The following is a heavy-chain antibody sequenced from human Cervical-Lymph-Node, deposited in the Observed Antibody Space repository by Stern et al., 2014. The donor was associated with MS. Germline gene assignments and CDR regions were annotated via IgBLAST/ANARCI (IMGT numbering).Heavy chain of an antibody. CDR2: LSNEGSKQ. CDR3: ARDTCRGGGCYFRY. D-gene: IGHD2-15*01. V-gene: IGHV3-30-3*01. Sequence: QVQLVESGGGVVQPGRSLRLSCAASGFIFSSYAMHWVRQAPGKGLDWVAFLSNEGSKQFYADSVKGRFTISRDNSNHTLYLQMNSLRPEDTAVYYCARDTCRGGGCYFRYWGQGILITVSS. J-gene: IGHJ4*02. CDR1: GFIFSSYA.